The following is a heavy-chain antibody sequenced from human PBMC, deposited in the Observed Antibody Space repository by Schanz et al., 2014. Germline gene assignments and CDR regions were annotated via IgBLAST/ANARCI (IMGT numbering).Heavy chain of an antibody. Sequence: VQLVESGGGMVQPGGSLRLSCAASGFTFSDHYMDWVRQAPGKGLEWVGRITNKPNNYNTEYAASVKGRFTISRDDSRISLYRQMSSLKPDDTAVYYAVGLAVHDSWGQGTLVTVSA. V-gene: IGHV3-72*01. J-gene: IGHJ5*01. D-gene: IGHD2-15*01. CDR3: VGLAVHDS. CDR2: ITNKPNNYNT. CDR1: GFTFSDHY.